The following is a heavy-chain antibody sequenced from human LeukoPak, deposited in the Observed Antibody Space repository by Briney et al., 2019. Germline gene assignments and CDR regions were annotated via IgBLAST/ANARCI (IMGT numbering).Heavy chain of an antibody. CDR3: ARDYFYCGGDCFVYY. J-gene: IGHJ4*02. Sequence: GGSLRLSCAASGFTFSDYTMNWVRQAPGKRLECVSSISGGSRSIYYADSVKGRFTISRDNAKNSLYLQVNSLRAEDTAVYYCARDYFYCGGDCFVYYWGQGTLVTVSS. CDR1: GFTFSDYT. D-gene: IGHD2-21*02. CDR2: ISGGSRSI. V-gene: IGHV3-21*01.